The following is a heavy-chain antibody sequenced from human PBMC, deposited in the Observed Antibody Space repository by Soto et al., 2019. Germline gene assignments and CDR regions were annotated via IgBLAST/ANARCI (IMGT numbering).Heavy chain of an antibody. CDR3: ARLIAAATQGGYYYYGMDV. CDR2: IYPGDSDT. CDR1: GYSFTSYW. V-gene: IGHV5-51*01. J-gene: IGHJ6*02. Sequence: PGESLKISCKGSGYSFTSYWIGWVRQMPGKGLEWMGIIYPGDSDTRYSPSFQGQVTISADKSISTAYLQWSSLKASDTAMCYCARLIAAATQGGYYYYGMDVWGQGTTVTVSS. D-gene: IGHD6-13*01.